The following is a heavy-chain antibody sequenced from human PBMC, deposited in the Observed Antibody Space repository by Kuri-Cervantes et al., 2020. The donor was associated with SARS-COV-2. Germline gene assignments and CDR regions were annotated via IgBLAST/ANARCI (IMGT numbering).Heavy chain of an antibody. CDR2: IYYSGST. CDR1: GGSISSYY. J-gene: IGHJ3*02. Sequence: ESLKISCTVSGGSISSYYWSWIRQPAGKGLEWIGRIYYSGSTNYNPSLKSRVTISVDTSKNQFPLKLGSVTAADTAVYYCARDEASSGAFDIWGQGTMVTVSS. D-gene: IGHD3-10*01. V-gene: IGHV4-4*07. CDR3: ARDEASSGAFDI.